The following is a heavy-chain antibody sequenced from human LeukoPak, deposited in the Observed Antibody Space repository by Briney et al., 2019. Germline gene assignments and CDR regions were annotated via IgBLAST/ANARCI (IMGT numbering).Heavy chain of an antibody. V-gene: IGHV3-30-3*01. CDR1: GFTFSSYA. D-gene: IGHD5-18*01. J-gene: IGHJ4*02. Sequence: GRSLRLSCAASGFTFSSYAMHWVRQAPGKGLEWVAVISYDGSNKYYADSVKGRFTISRDNSKNTLYLQMNSLRAEDTAVYCCAGDVGDTAMSPGYWGQGTLVTVSS. CDR3: AGDVGDTAMSPGY. CDR2: ISYDGSNK.